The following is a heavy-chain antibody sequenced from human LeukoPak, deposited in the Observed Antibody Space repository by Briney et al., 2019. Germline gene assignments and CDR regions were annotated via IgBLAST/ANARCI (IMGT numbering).Heavy chain of an antibody. Sequence: PSETLSLTCTVSGYSISSGYYWGWIRQPPGKGLEWIGSIYHSGSTYYNPSLKSRVTISVDTSKNQFSLKLSSVTAADTAVYYCARVTPGYSSSFYFDYWGQGTLVTVSS. J-gene: IGHJ4*02. CDR3: ARVTPGYSSSFYFDY. CDR2: IYHSGST. D-gene: IGHD6-6*01. V-gene: IGHV4-38-2*02. CDR1: GYSISSGYY.